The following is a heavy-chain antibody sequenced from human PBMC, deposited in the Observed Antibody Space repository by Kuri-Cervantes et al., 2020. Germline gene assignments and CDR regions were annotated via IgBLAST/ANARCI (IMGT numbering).Heavy chain of an antibody. J-gene: IGHJ5*02. CDR1: EFTFSGNW. CDR2: INPDGSIK. CDR3: ARGDSGDWRFDP. D-gene: IGHD6-19*01. V-gene: IGHV3-7*01. Sequence: GESLKISCAASEFTFSGNWMSWVRQAPGKGLEWVANINPDGSIKYYVDSVKGRFTISSDNAKSSLYLQMSALRAEDTAVYYCARGDSGDWRFDPWGQGTLVTVSS.